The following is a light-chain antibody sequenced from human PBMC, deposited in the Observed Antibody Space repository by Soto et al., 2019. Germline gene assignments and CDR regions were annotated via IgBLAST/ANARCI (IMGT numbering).Light chain of an antibody. V-gene: IGKV3-11*01. CDR3: QHRMNWPLT. J-gene: IGKJ5*01. CDR1: QTVSSY. Sequence: EIVLTQSPATLSLSPRERATLSCRASQTVSSYPLWYQQKPGQAPRLLIYDASNRATGVPARFTGSGSETDFTLTISSLEPEDFAVYYCQHRMNWPLTFGQGTRLEIK. CDR2: DAS.